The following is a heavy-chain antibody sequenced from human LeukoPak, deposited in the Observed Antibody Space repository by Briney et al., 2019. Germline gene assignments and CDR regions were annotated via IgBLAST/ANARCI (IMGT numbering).Heavy chain of an antibody. CDR1: GGSISSYY. V-gene: IGHV4-59*01. J-gene: IGHJ4*02. D-gene: IGHD4-17*01. CDR2: IYHTGST. Sequence: SETLSLTCTVSGGSISSYYWSWIRQPPGKGLEWIGYIYHTGSTSYNPSLKGRVTISVDTSKNQFSLKLSSVTAADTAVYYCARGLNRNDYGDYGYWGQGPLVTVSS. CDR3: ARGLNRNDYGDYGY.